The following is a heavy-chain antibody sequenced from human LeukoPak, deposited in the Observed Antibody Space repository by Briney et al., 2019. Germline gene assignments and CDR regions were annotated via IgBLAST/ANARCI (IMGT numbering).Heavy chain of an antibody. Sequence: RASETLSLTCAVYGGSFSGYYWSWIRQPPGKGLEWIGEINHSGSTNYNPSLKSRVTISVDTSKNQFSLKLSSVTAADTAVYYCARMMTTVIHFDYWGQGTLVTVSS. V-gene: IGHV4-34*01. D-gene: IGHD4-17*01. CDR1: GGSFSGYY. CDR3: ARMMTTVIHFDY. CDR2: INHSGST. J-gene: IGHJ4*02.